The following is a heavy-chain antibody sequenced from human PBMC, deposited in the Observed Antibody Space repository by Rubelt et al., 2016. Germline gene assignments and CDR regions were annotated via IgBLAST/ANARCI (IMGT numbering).Heavy chain of an antibody. D-gene: IGHD6-13*01. J-gene: IGHJ4*02. CDR3: AKDYSSGWYED. CDR2: ISSSSNYI. CDR1: GFTFSIYS. V-gene: IGHV3-21*01. Sequence: PGGSLRLSCAASGFTFSIYSVNWVRQAPGKGLEWVSSISSSSNYIYYADSVKGRITISRDNSKNTLFLQMNSLTAEDTAIYYCAKDYSSGWYEDWGQGTLVTVSS.